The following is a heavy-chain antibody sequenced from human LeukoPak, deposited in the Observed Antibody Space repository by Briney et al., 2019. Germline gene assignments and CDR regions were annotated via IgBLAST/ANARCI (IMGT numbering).Heavy chain of an antibody. V-gene: IGHV3-11*01. D-gene: IGHD5-12*01. CDR2: ISSSGSTM. CDR3: ARDPGSGYEEHFDY. J-gene: IGHJ4*02. CDR1: GFIFSDYY. Sequence: GGSLRLSCAASGFIFSDYYMSWIRQAPGKGLEWVSYISSSGSTMYYTDSVKGRFTISRDNAKDSLYLQMNSLRAEDTAVYYCARDPGSGYEEHFDYWGQGTLVTVSS.